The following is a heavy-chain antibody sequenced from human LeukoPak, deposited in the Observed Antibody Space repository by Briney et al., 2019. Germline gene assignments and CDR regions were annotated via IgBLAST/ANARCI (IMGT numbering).Heavy chain of an antibody. CDR2: IYPGISHT. Sequence: GESLKFSCEASGYHFSLYFIAWVRQVPGQGLEWMGVIYPGISHTIYSPSFQGQFTISADKSINTAYLQWSSLKTSDTAIYYCARISGGSWATTEHFPHWGQGTLVSVSS. J-gene: IGHJ1*01. D-gene: IGHD1-1*01. CDR1: GYHFSLYF. V-gene: IGHV5-51*01. CDR3: ARISGGSWATTEHFPH.